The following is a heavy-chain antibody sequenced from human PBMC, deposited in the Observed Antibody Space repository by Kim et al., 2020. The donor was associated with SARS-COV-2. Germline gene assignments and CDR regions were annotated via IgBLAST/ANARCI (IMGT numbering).Heavy chain of an antibody. CDR3: ASFAGADSSSWYSLFHY. CDR1: GFTFSSYG. D-gene: IGHD6-13*01. CDR2: ISYDGSNK. Sequence: GGSLRLSCAASGFTFSSYGMHWVRQAPGKGLEWVAVISYDGSNKYYADSVKGRFTISRDNSKNTLYLQMNSLRAEDTAVYYCASFAGADSSSWYSLFHY. J-gene: IGHJ6*01. V-gene: IGHV3-33*05.